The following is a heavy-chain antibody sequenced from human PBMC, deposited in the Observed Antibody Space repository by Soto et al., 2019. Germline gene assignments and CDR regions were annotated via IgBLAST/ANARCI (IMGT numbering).Heavy chain of an antibody. CDR2: ISAYNGNT. CDR1: GYTFTSYG. D-gene: IGHD3-3*01. J-gene: IGHJ5*02. CDR3: ARDRLELRFLDWLLFDP. V-gene: IGHV1-18*04. Sequence: ASVKVSCKASGYTFTSYGISWVRQAPGQGLEWMGWISAYNGNTNYAQKLQGRVTMTTDTSTSTAYMELRSLRSDDTAVYYCARDRLELRFLDWLLFDPWGQGTLVTVYS.